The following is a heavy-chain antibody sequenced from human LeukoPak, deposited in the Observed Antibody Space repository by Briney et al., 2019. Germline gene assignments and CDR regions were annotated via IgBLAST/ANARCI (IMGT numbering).Heavy chain of an antibody. Sequence: SVKVSCKASGYTFTSYDINWVRQATGQGLEWMGGIIPIFGTANYAQKFQGRVTITADESTSTAYMELSSLRSEDTAVYYCASGVRFGELLYHYWGQGTLATVSS. CDR1: GYTFTSYD. V-gene: IGHV1-69*13. D-gene: IGHD3-10*01. CDR3: ASGVRFGELLYHY. CDR2: IIPIFGTA. J-gene: IGHJ4*02.